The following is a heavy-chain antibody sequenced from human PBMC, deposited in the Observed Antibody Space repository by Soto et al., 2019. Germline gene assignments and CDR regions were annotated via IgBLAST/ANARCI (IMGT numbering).Heavy chain of an antibody. V-gene: IGHV4-34*01. CDR1: GGSFSDYY. D-gene: IGHD4-17*01. J-gene: IGHJ4*01. CDR2: INHGGGT. CDR3: ATLPHYGDPNAGF. Sequence: SETLSLTCAVYGGSFSDYYWSWIRQPPGKGLEWIGEINHGGGTNYNPSLKSRVTISGDPSKNHFSLKLTSMTAADTAVYYCATLPHYGDPNAGFWGHGILVTVSS.